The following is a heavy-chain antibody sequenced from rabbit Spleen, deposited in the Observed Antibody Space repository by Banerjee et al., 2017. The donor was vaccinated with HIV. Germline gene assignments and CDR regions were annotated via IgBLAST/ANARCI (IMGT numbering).Heavy chain of an antibody. J-gene: IGHJ4*01. CDR2: IYVSGSDNT. Sequence: QQHLEESGGDLVKPEGSLTLNCEASGFSFSDRDVMCWVRQAPGKGLEWIACIYVSGSDNTYYANWAKGRFTISKTSSTTVTLQMTSLTAADTATYFCVRHDTIVDYFKLWGPGTLVTVS. CDR1: GFSFSDRDV. D-gene: IGHD6-1*01. CDR3: VRHDTIVDYFKL. V-gene: IGHV1S45*01.